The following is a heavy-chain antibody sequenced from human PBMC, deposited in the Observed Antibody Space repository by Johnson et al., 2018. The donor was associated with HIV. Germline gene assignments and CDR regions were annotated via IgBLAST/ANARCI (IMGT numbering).Heavy chain of an antibody. Sequence: QVQLVESGGGLVKPGGSLRLSCVASGFTFSDYYMSWIRQAPGKGLEWVSYISGSGSYRDYSDSVKGRFTISRDNAKNSLFLQMNSLRAEDTAVFYCARACRDGYTCDVFDIWGQGTMVTVSS. J-gene: IGHJ3*02. D-gene: IGHD5-24*01. CDR3: ARACRDGYTCDVFDI. V-gene: IGHV3-11*04. CDR2: ISGSGSYR. CDR1: GFTFSDYY.